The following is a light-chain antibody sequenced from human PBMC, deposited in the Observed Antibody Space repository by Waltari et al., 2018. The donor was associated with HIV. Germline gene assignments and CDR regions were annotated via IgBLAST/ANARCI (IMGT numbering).Light chain of an antibody. CDR2: DDS. V-gene: IGLV3-21*02. CDR3: QVWDSTSDHCV. J-gene: IGLJ2*01. Sequence: SYVLTQPPSVSVAPGQTARIPCGGANIGMHIAPWYLQKPGQAPVLVVHDDSERPSGSPEGFSGSNSGNTATLTISTVEAGDEADYYCQVWDSTSDHCVFGGGTKLTVL. CDR1: NIGMHI.